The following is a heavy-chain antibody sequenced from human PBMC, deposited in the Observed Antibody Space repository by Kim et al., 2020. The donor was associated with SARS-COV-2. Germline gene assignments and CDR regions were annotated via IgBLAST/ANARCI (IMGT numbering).Heavy chain of an antibody. CDR2: INHSGST. V-gene: IGHV4-34*01. CDR3: AGDRIGAAGRRLFDY. Sequence: SETLSLTCAVYGGSFSGYYWSWIRQPPGKGLEWIGEINHSGSTNYNPSLKSRVTISVDTSKNQFSLKLSSVTAADTAVYYCAGDRIGAAGRRLFDYWCQGSLAPVSS. D-gene: IGHD6-13*01. CDR1: GGSFSGYY. J-gene: IGHJ4*02.